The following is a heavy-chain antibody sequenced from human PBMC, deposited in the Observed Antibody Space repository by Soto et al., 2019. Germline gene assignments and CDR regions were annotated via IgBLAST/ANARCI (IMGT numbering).Heavy chain of an antibody. D-gene: IGHD3-3*01. CDR2: ISSSSSYI. J-gene: IGHJ4*02. Sequence: PGGSLRLSCAASGFTFSSYSMNWVRQAPGKGLEWVSSISSSSSYIYYADSVKGRFTISRDNAKNSLYLQMNSLRAEDTAVYYCDREDGFFECLLPPLDYWGQPSLVTVSS. V-gene: IGHV3-21*01. CDR1: GFTFSSYS. CDR3: DREDGFFECLLPPLDY.